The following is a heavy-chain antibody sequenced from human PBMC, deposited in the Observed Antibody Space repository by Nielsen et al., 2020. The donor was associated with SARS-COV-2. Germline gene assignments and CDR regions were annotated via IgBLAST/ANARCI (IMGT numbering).Heavy chain of an antibody. Sequence: GESLKISCKGSGFAFSSYGIHWVRQAPGKGLEWVSFISYEGSNKYYGDSVKGRFTISRDNSKNTVYLQMNSLRAEDTAVYYCARSYAYWYFDLWGRGTLVTVSS. J-gene: IGHJ2*01. V-gene: IGHV3-30*03. D-gene: IGHD3-16*01. CDR1: GFAFSSYG. CDR2: ISYEGSNK. CDR3: ARSYAYWYFDL.